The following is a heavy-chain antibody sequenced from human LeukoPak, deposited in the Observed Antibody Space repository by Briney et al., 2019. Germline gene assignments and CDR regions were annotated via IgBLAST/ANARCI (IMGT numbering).Heavy chain of an antibody. V-gene: IGHV3-7*01. Sequence: GGSLRLSCAASGFTFSSYLMSWVRQAPGEGLEWVANIKHDGSEKSYVDSVKGRFTISRDNAKNSLNLQMSSLRAEDTAVYYCAREVMRFQMSIDSWGQGTLVTVSS. J-gene: IGHJ4*02. D-gene: IGHD2-8*01. CDR2: IKHDGSEK. CDR3: AREVMRFQMSIDS. CDR1: GFTFSSYL.